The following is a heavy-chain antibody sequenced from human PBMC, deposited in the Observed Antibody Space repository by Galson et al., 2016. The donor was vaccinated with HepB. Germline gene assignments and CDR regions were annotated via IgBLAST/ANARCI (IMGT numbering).Heavy chain of an antibody. V-gene: IGHV3-30*18. D-gene: IGHD3-10*01. J-gene: IGHJ4*02. CDR1: GFTFSSYG. CDR3: AKDGPRGGLFGY. CDR2: ISYDGGHK. Sequence: SLRLSCAASGFTFSSYGMHWVRQAPGKGLEWMAFISYDGGHKYYADSVKGRFTISTDNSKNTLYLQMNSLRAEDTAVYHCAKDGPRGGLFGYWGQGTLVTVSS.